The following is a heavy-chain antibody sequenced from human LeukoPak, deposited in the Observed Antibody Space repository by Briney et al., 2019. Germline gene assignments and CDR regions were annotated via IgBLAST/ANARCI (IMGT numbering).Heavy chain of an antibody. CDR3: AKDLASVYDAFNV. V-gene: IGHV3-43*02. CDR2: ISGDGGST. CDR1: GFPIHEYA. J-gene: IGHJ3*01. Sequence: GGSLRLSCAASGFPIHEYAMDWVRQAPGKGLQWVSLISGDGGSTYYADSVKGRFTISRDNSKNSLYLQMNSLRTEDTALYYCAKDLASVYDAFNVWGQGTMVTVSS.